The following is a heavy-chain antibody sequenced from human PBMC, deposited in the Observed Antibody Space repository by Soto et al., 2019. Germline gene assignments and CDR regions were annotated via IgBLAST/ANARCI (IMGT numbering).Heavy chain of an antibody. CDR2: IVPMFGTA. V-gene: IGHV1-69*13. J-gene: IGHJ6*02. Sequence: SVKVSCKASGGTFSSYLISWVRQAPGQGLEWMGGIVPMFGTANYAQKFQGRVTITADESTSTAYMELSSLRSEDTALYYCARDPQPSVLTGGIAGYHGLDVWGQGTTVTVSS. CDR1: GGTFSSYL. CDR3: ARDPQPSVLTGGIAGYHGLDV. D-gene: IGHD2-15*01.